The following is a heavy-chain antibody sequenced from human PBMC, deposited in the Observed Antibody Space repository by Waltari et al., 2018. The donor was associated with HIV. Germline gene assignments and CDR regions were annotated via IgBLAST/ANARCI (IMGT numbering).Heavy chain of an antibody. CDR1: GFTFSSYA. CDR3: AKDSNYDSSGPIDY. V-gene: IGHV3-23*01. J-gene: IGHJ4*02. CDR2: LSGSGAST. D-gene: IGHD3-22*01. Sequence: EVQLLGSGGGLVQPGGSLRLSCAASGFTFSSYAMSWVRQAPGKGLEWVSALSGSGASTYYADSVKGRFTISRDNSKNTLYLQMNRLRADDTAVYYCAKDSNYDSSGPIDYWGQGTLVTVSS.